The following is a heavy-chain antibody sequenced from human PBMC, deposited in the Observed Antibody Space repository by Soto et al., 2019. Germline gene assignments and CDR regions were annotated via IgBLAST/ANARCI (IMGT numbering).Heavy chain of an antibody. V-gene: IGHV4-59*01. Sequence: PSETLSLTCTVSGGSISSYYWSWIRQPPGKGLEWIGYIYYSGSTSYNPSLKSRVTISVDTSKNQFSLKLSSVTAADTAVYYCGRRSYGITVLGDYYYYMDVWGKGTTVTVSS. CDR1: GGSISSYY. D-gene: IGHD3-16*01. CDR2: IYYSGST. J-gene: IGHJ6*03. CDR3: GRRSYGITVLGDYYYYMDV.